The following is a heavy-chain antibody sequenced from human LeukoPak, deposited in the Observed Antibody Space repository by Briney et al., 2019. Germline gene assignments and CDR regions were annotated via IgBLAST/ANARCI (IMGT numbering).Heavy chain of an antibody. D-gene: IGHD6-13*01. CDR1: GGSISSYY. V-gene: IGHV4-59*01. J-gene: IGHJ4*02. CDR3: ARDRGNYFDY. Sequence: PSETLSLTCTVSGGSISSYYWSWIRQPPGKGLEWIGYISYSGTTNYNPSLKSRVTISVAPSKNQFSLKLRSVTAPDTAVYYCARDRGNYFDYWGQGTLVTVPS. CDR2: ISYSGTT.